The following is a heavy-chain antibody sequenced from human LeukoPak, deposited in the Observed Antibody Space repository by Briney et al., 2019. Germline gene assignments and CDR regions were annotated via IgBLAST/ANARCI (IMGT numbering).Heavy chain of an antibody. J-gene: IGHJ6*03. CDR1: GGSISSSSYY. CDR2: IYYSGST. CDR3: ARHWYYYYYMDV. V-gene: IGHV4-39*01. Sequence: PSETLSLTCTVSGGSISSSSYYWGWIRQPPGKGLEWIGSIYYSGSTHYNPSLKSRVTISVDTSKNQFSLKLSSVTAADTAVYYCARHWYYYYYMDVWGKGTTVTVSS.